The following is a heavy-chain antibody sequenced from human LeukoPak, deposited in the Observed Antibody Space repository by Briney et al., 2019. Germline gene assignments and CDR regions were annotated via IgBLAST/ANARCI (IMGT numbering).Heavy chain of an antibody. V-gene: IGHV4-39*07. CDR2: IYYSGST. CDR3: ARVPGSGHFDY. CDR1: GGSISSSSYY. Sequence: PSETLSVNCTVSGGSISSSSYYWGWIRQPPRKGLEWIGSIYYSGSTYYNPSLKSRVTISVDTSKNQFSLKLSSVTAADTAVYSCARVPGSGHFDYWGQGTLVTVSS. D-gene: IGHD2-15*01. J-gene: IGHJ4*02.